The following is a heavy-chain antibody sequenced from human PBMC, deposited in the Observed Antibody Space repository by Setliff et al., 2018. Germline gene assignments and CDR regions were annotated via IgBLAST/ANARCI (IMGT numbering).Heavy chain of an antibody. D-gene: IGHD3-10*01. CDR2: IVVGSGNT. Sequence: SVKVSCKASGFTFTSSAVQWVRQARGQRLEWIGWIVVGSGNTNYAQKFQERVTITRDMSTSTAYMELSSLRSEDTAVYYCARDRYGSGSYLGPPNDYWGQGTLVTVSS. J-gene: IGHJ4*02. CDR1: GFTFTSSA. V-gene: IGHV1-58*01. CDR3: ARDRYGSGSYLGPPNDY.